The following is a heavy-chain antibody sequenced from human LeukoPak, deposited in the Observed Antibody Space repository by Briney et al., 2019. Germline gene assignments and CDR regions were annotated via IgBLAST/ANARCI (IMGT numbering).Heavy chain of an antibody. CDR2: IIPIFGTA. CDR1: GGTFSSYA. V-gene: IGHV1-69*06. Sequence: ASVKVSCKASGGTFSSYAISWVRQAPGQGLEWMGGIIPIFGTANYAQKFQGRVTMTEDTSTDTAYMELSSLRSEDTAVYYCATVHLIGRSPFDYWGQGTLVTVSS. D-gene: IGHD1-26*01. J-gene: IGHJ4*02. CDR3: ATVHLIGRSPFDY.